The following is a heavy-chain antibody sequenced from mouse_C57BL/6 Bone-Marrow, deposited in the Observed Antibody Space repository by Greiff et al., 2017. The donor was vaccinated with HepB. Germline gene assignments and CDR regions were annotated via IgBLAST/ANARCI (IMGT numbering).Heavy chain of an antibody. Sequence: EVMLVESGPVLVKPGASVKMSCKASGYTFTDYYMNWVKQSHGKSLEWIGVINPYNGGTSYNQKFKGKATLTVDKSSSTAYMELNSLTSEDSAVYYCARPFYYSNFPLAMDYWGQGTSVTVSS. CDR1: GYTFTDYY. V-gene: IGHV1-19*01. CDR2: INPYNGGT. CDR3: ARPFYYSNFPLAMDY. D-gene: IGHD2-5*01. J-gene: IGHJ4*01.